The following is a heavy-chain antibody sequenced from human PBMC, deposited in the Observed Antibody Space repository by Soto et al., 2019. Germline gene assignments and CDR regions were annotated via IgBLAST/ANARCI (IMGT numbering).Heavy chain of an antibody. V-gene: IGHV4-59*01. CDR2: IYYSGST. CDR1: GGSISSYY. D-gene: IGHD1-7*01. J-gene: IGHJ6*02. Sequence: SETLSLTCTVSGGSISSYYWSWIRQPPGKGLEWIGYIYYSGSTNYNPSLKSRVAISVVTSKNQFSLKLSSVTAADTAVYYCARDHNWNFNTGYYYGMDVWGQGTTVTVSS. CDR3: ARDHNWNFNTGYYYGMDV.